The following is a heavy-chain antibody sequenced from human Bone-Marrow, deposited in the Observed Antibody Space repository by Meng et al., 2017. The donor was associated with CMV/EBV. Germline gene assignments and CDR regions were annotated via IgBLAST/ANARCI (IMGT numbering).Heavy chain of an antibody. V-gene: IGHV1-46*01. CDR2: INPSGGST. J-gene: IGHJ4*02. Sequence: TFTSYYMHWVRQAPGQGLEWMGIINPSGGSTSYAQKFQGRVTMTRDTSTSTVYMELSSLRSEDTAVYYCARDFAYSSSSAGGSYFDYWGQGTLVTVSS. CDR1: TFTSYY. D-gene: IGHD6-6*01. CDR3: ARDFAYSSSSAGGSYFDY.